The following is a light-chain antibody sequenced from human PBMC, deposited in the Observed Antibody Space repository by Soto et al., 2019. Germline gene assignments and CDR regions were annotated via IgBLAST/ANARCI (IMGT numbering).Light chain of an antibody. CDR1: QTISSY. CDR2: AAS. CDR3: QQSYSTSFT. Sequence: DIQMTKSPSSLSASVGDRVTITCRASQTISSYLNWYQQKSGEAPKLLYYAASSLQSGVQSRYSGSGSGTDFTLTISSMQTEDFATYYCQQSYSTSFTVGQGTKLEIK. J-gene: IGKJ2*01. V-gene: IGKV1-39*01.